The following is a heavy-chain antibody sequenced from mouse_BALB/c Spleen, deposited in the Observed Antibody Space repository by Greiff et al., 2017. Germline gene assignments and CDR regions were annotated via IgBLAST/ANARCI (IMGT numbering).Heavy chain of an antibody. V-gene: IGHV7-3*02. Sequence: EVKLVESGGGLVQPGGSLRLSCATSGFTFTDYYMSWVRQPPGKALEWLGFIRNKANGYTTEYSASVKGRFTISRDNSQSILYLQMNTLRAEDSATYYCAREGGYYGLAWFAYWGQGTLVTVSA. CDR1: GFTFTDYY. D-gene: IGHD2-1*01. CDR2: IRNKANGYTT. J-gene: IGHJ3*01. CDR3: AREGGYYGLAWFAY.